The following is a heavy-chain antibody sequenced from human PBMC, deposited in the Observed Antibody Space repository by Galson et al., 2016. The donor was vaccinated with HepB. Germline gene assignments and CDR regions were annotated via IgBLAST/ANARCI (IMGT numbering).Heavy chain of an antibody. CDR1: GDSIGSNSYY. Sequence: ETLSLTCTVSGDSIGSNSYYWSWIRLPPGKGLEWIGYISYSGSPTYNPPLKSRVSISVDTSKNHFSLRLDSVAAADTALYYCARYYGGYSYGYFDSWGQGTLVTVSS. CDR3: ARYYGGYSYGYFDS. CDR2: ISYSGSP. J-gene: IGHJ4*02. V-gene: IGHV4-61*03. D-gene: IGHD5-18*01.